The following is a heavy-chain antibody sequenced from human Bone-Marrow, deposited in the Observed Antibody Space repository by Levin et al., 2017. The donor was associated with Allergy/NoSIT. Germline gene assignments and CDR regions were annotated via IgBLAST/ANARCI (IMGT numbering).Heavy chain of an antibody. D-gene: IGHD2-15*01. V-gene: IGHV4-30-4*01. CDR3: AREVNCFGGSCYSYGWFDP. CDR1: GGSIISGDYY. J-gene: IGHJ5*02. CDR2: IYYNGTT. Sequence: KASETLSLTCSVSGGSIISGDYYWTWIRQPPGKGLEWIGYIYYNGTTYYNSSLKSRVTISRDTAKNHFSLNLNSVTAADSAVYYCAREVNCFGGSCYSYGWFDPWGHGTLVTVSS.